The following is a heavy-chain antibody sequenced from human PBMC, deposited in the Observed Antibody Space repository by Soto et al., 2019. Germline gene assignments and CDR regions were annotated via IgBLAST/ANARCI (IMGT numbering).Heavy chain of an antibody. V-gene: IGHV4-30-4*01. CDR2: IYYSGST. CDR1: GGSISSGDYY. CDR3: ARERTTHYYYYYGMDV. Sequence: SSETLSLTCTVSGGSISSGDYYWSWIREPRGKGLEWIGYIYYSGSTYYNPSLTSRVTISVDTSKNQFSLKLSSVTAADTAVYYCARERTTHYYYYYGMDVWGQGTTVT. J-gene: IGHJ6*02. D-gene: IGHD1-1*01.